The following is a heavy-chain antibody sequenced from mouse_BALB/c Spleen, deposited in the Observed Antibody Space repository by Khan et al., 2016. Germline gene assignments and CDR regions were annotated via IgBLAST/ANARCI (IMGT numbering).Heavy chain of an antibody. CDR3: ASSLYYSHFDY. CDR2: LSYSGST. Sequence: EVQLQESGPGLVKPSQSLSLTCTVTGYSITSDYAWNWIRQFPGNKLEWMGYLSYSGSTSYNPSLKSRISITRDTSKNQVFLQLNSVTTEDTATYYCASSLYYSHFDYWGQGTTLTVSA. CDR1: GYSITSDYA. J-gene: IGHJ2*01. D-gene: IGHD1-1*01. V-gene: IGHV3-2*02.